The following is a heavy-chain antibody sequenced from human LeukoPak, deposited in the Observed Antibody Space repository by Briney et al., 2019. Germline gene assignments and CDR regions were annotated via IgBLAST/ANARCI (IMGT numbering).Heavy chain of an antibody. CDR3: ARDTEWEKNPYYFDY. CDR1: GYTFTSYG. CDR2: ISAKNGNT. J-gene: IGHJ4*02. V-gene: IGHV1-18*01. D-gene: IGHD1-26*01. Sequence: ASVKVSCKASGYTFTSYGISWVRQAPGQGLEWMGWISAKNGNTNYAQKVQGRVTMTTDTSTSTAYMELRSLRSDDTAVYYCARDTEWEKNPYYFDYWGQGTLVTVSS.